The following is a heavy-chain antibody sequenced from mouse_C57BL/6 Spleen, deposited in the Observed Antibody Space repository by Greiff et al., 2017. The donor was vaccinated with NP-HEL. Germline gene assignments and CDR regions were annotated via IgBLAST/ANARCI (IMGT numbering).Heavy chain of an antibody. CDR3: ARHASSYGYYAMDY. D-gene: IGHD1-1*01. CDR1: GFSFNTYA. J-gene: IGHJ4*01. V-gene: IGHV10-1*01. Sequence: EVQLVESGGGLVQPKGSLKLSCAASGFSFNTYAMNWVRQAPGKGLEWVARIRSKSNNYATYYADSVKDRFTISRDDSESMLYLQMNNLKTEDTAMYYCARHASSYGYYAMDYWGQGTSVTVSS. CDR2: IRSKSNNYAT.